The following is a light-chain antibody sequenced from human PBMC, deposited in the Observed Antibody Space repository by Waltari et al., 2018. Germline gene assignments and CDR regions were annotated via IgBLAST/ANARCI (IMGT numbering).Light chain of an antibody. CDR2: EDK. CDR3: GTWDSSLSGAV. Sequence: QSVLTQPPSVSAAPGQRVTIFCSGGSSNIGNNYVSWYRQLPGTAPKLLIYEDKERPSGIPERCSGSKAGTSATLDITGLQAGDEADYYCGTWDSSLSGAVFGGGTHLTVL. J-gene: IGLJ7*01. CDR1: SSNIGNNY. V-gene: IGLV1-51*02.